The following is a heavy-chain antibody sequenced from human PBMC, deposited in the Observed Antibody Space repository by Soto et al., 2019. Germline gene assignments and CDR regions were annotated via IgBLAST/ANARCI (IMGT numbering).Heavy chain of an antibody. J-gene: IGHJ3*02. Sequence: PSQTLSLTAAISGDSASGNSAAWNWIRQSPPRGLECVGRTYYRSKRYNDYTVSVKSRITINPDTSQNKFSLQLNSVAPEDTAVYYCARGDVLDTNAFDIWGQGTMVTVSS. D-gene: IGHD3-3*01. CDR1: GDSASGNSAA. CDR3: ARGDVLDTNAFDI. CDR2: TYYRSKRYN. V-gene: IGHV6-1*01.